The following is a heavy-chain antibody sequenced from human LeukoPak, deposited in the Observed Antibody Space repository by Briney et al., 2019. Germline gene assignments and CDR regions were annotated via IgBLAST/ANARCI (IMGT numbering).Heavy chain of an antibody. CDR1: GFTFDDYG. CDR2: INWNGGST. V-gene: IGHV3-20*04. J-gene: IGHJ4*02. CDR3: ARGNYDILTGYYKPPDY. Sequence: PGGSLRLSCASSGFTFDDYGMSWVRQAPGKGLEWVSGINWNGGSTGYTDSVKGRFTISRDNAKNSLYLRMSSLRAEDTAFYYCARGNYDILTGYYKPPDYWGQGALVTVSS. D-gene: IGHD3-9*01.